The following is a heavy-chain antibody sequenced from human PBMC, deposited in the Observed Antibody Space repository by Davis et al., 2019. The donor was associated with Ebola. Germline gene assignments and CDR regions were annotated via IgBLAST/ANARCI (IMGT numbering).Heavy chain of an antibody. CDR2: IYYSGST. D-gene: IGHD5-12*01. J-gene: IGHJ5*02. Sequence: SETLSLTCTVSAGSISSSSYYWGWTRQPPGKGLEWIGSIYYSGSTYYNPSLKSRVTISVDTSKNQFSLKLSSVTAEDTAVYYCARPLGYALGRWFDPWGQGTLVTVSS. CDR1: AGSISSSSYY. CDR3: ARPLGYALGRWFDP. V-gene: IGHV4-39*01.